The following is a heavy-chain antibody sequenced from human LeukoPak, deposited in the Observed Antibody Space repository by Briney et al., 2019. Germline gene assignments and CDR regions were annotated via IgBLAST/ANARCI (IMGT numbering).Heavy chain of an antibody. V-gene: IGHV5-51*01. CDR2: IYPGDSDT. CDR3: AREFPGAAAGRGVFDY. CDR1: GYSFTSYW. J-gene: IGHJ4*02. Sequence: GEYLKISCKGSGYSFTSYWIGWVRQMPGKGLEWMGNIYPGDSDTRYSPSLQGQVTISADKSISTAYLQWSSLKASDTAMYYCAREFPGAAAGRGVFDYWGQGTLVTVSS. D-gene: IGHD6-13*01.